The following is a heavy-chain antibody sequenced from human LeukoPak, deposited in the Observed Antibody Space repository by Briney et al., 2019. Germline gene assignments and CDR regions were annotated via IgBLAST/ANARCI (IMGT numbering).Heavy chain of an antibody. Sequence: WVYLRRYGAASGFTFSNAWLIWVRQAPGNEREWFVSINNKTDGCTTDYDATVTIRWTISRDDSKNTLYLQMNSLKTEDTAVYYCTTDMVVVVAATGDYWGQGTLVTVSS. CDR1: GFTFSNAW. CDR2: INNKTDGCTT. V-gene: IGHV3-15*01. J-gene: IGHJ4*02. CDR3: TTDMVVVVAATGDY. D-gene: IGHD2-15*01.